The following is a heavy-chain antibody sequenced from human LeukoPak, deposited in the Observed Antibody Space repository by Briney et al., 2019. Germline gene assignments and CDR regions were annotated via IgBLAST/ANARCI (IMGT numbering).Heavy chain of an antibody. D-gene: IGHD5-24*01. V-gene: IGHV4-59*12. CDR2: IYYSGST. CDR3: ARDRDGYNYFFDY. Sequence: SETLSLTCTVSGGSISSYYWSWIRQPPGKGLEWIGYIYYSGSTNYNPSLKSRVTISLDTSKNQFSLKLTSVTAADTAVYFCARDRDGYNYFFDYWGQGALVTVSS. J-gene: IGHJ4*02. CDR1: GGSISSYY.